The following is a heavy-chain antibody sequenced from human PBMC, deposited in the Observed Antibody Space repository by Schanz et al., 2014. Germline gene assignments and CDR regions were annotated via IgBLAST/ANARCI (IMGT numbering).Heavy chain of an antibody. CDR3: ARGDRIVDY. D-gene: IGHD3-22*01. Sequence: QVQLVQSGSELKKPGASVKVSCKASGYTFTGSYMYWMRQAPGQGLEWVGRINPNSGGANYAQKFQGRVTMTTDTSVSTAYMELSRLTSDDTAVYYCARGDRIVDYWGQGTLVTVSS. CDR1: GYTFTGSY. V-gene: IGHV1-2*06. CDR2: INPNSGGA. J-gene: IGHJ4*02.